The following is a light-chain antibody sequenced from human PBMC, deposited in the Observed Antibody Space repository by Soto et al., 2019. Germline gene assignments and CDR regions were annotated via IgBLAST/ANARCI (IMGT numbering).Light chain of an antibody. J-gene: IGLJ1*01. V-gene: IGLV2-8*01. Sequence: QSALTQPPSASGSPGQSVTISCTGTSSDVGGYNYVSWYQQHPGKVPKLMVYGVNKRPSGVPDRFSGSKSGNTASLTVSGLQAEDEADYYCTTYAGGNHVFGTGTKLTVL. CDR3: TTYAGGNHV. CDR2: GVN. CDR1: SSDVGGYNY.